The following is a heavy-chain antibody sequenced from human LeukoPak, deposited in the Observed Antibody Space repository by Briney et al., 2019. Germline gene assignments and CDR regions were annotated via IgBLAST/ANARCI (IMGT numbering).Heavy chain of an antibody. CDR3: AWESSSWYNAFDI. D-gene: IGHD6-13*01. J-gene: IGHJ3*02. Sequence: GGSLRLSCAASGFTFDDYAMHWVRQAPGKGLEWVSGISWNSGSIGYADSVKGRFTISRDNAKNSLYLQMNSLRAEDTALYYCAWESSSWYNAFDIWGQGTMVTVSS. V-gene: IGHV3-9*01. CDR2: ISWNSGSI. CDR1: GFTFDDYA.